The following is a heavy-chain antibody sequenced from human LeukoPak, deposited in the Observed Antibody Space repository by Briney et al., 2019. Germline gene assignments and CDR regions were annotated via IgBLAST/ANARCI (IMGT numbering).Heavy chain of an antibody. J-gene: IGHJ2*01. CDR1: GGSFSGYY. V-gene: IGHV4-59*10. D-gene: IGHD6-19*01. CDR2: IYTSGST. CDR3: ARGYSSGWYPNYWYFDL. Sequence: SETLSLTCAVYGGSFSGYYWSWIRQPPGKGLEWIGRIYTSGSTNYNPSLKSRVTMSVDTSKNQFSLKLSSVTAADTAVYYCARGYSSGWYPNYWYFDLWGRGTLVTVSS.